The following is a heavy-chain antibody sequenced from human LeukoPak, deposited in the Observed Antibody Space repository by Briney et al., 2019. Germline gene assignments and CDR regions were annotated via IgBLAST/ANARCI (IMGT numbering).Heavy chain of an antibody. V-gene: IGHV4-61*01. Sequence: SETLSLTCTVSGGSVSSGNYYWSWIRQPPGKGLEWIGYIYYSGSTNYNPSLKSRVTIPVDTSKNQFSLKLRSVTAADTAVYYCARADYDALDYWGQGTLVTVSS. CDR3: ARADYDALDY. J-gene: IGHJ4*02. CDR1: GGSVSSGNYY. CDR2: IYYSGST. D-gene: IGHD4-17*01.